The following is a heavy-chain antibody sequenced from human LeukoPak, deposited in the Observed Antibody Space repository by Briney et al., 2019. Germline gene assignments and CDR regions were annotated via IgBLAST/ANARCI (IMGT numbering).Heavy chain of an antibody. CDR2: IRHDGSET. D-gene: IGHD3-22*01. Sequence: PGGSLRLSCAASGFPFSSYWMSWVRQAPGKGLEWVANIRHDGSETYYVDSLRGRFTISRDNTKNLVYLQMSSLRAEDTAIYYCARDETYDYESNGYLDFRGQGTVVTASS. CDR3: ARDETYDYESNGYLDF. J-gene: IGHJ4*02. V-gene: IGHV3-7*01. CDR1: GFPFSSYW.